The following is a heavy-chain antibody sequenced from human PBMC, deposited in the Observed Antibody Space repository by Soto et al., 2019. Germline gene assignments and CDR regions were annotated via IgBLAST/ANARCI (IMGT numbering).Heavy chain of an antibody. Sequence: QVQLVQSGAEVKKPGASVKVFCKASGYTFTSYDISWVRQAPGQGLEWMGWIRVYNGKTNYAQKFQDRVTVTTDTSTSTAYMELRSLRSDDTAVYYCARASGGYSDRWGQGTLVTVSS. CDR3: ARASGGYSDR. D-gene: IGHD1-26*01. CDR1: GYTFTSYD. J-gene: IGHJ5*02. V-gene: IGHV1-18*04. CDR2: IRVYNGKT.